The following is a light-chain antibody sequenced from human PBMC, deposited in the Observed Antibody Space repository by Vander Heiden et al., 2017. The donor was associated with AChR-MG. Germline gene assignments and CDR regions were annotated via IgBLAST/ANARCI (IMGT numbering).Light chain of an antibody. CDR3: CSYAASNPYV. V-gene: IGLV2-11*01. J-gene: IGLJ1*01. CDR2: DVA. CDR1: SSDVGGYNY. Sequence: QSALTQPRSVSGSPGQSVTISCTGASSDVGGYNYVPWYQHHPGKAPKLMIYDVAKRPSGVPDRSSGSKSGNTASLTISGLQAEDEADYYCCSYAASNPYVFGSGTKVTVL.